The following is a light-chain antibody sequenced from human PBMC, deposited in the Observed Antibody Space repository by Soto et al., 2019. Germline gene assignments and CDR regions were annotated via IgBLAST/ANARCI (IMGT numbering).Light chain of an antibody. CDR1: SSNIGAGYD. CDR2: GNS. J-gene: IGLJ3*02. Sequence: VLTQPPSVSGAPGQRVTISCTGSSSNIGAGYDVHWYQQLPGTAPKLLIYGNSNRPSGVPDRFSGSKSGTSASLAITGLQAEDEADYYCQSYDSSLSGSVFGGGTQLTVL. CDR3: QSYDSSLSGSV. V-gene: IGLV1-40*01.